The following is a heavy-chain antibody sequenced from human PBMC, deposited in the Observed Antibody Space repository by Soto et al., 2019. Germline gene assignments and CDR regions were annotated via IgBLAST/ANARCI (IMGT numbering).Heavy chain of an antibody. J-gene: IGHJ4*02. CDR3: SRLPGYSSSWFDY. V-gene: IGHV4-39*01. D-gene: IGHD6-13*01. CDR2: IYYSGST. CDR1: GGSISSSSYY. Sequence: SETLSLTCTVSGGSISSSSYYWGWIRQPPGKGLEWIGSIYYSGSTYYNPSLKSRVTISVDTSKNQFSLKLSSVTAADTAVYYCSRLPGYSSSWFDYWGQGTLVTVSS.